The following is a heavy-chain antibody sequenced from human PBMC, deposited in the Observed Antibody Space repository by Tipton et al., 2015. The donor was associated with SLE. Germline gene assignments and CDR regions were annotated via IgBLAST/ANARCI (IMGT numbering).Heavy chain of an antibody. CDR1: GGSISGNNYY. D-gene: IGHD2-15*01. CDR2: IHYRGST. Sequence: GLVKPSETLSLTCTVSGGSISGNNYYWGWMRQPPGKGLEWIGSIHYRGSTYYNPSLNSRLTMSGDTSKNQFSLHLSSVTAADTAIYHCARVVTVGATHYYDEDVWGPGTTVTVSS. J-gene: IGHJ6*02. CDR3: ARVVTVGATHYYDEDV. V-gene: IGHV4-39*07.